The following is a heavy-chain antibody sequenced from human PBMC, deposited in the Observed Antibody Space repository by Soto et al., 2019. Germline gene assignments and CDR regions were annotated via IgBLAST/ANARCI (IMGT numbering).Heavy chain of an antibody. V-gene: IGHV3-23*01. CDR3: ATNGTVRGSPHPAFDI. D-gene: IGHD3-10*01. Sequence: PGGSRRLSCAASGSTFSSYAMSWGRQAPGKGLEWWSVITVSGGSTYYADSVKGRFTISRDNSKNTLKLQRNSRRAEDTAGYYGATNGTVRGSPHPAFDIWTPGTMVPVSS. CDR2: ITVSGGST. CDR1: GSTFSSYA. J-gene: IGHJ3*02.